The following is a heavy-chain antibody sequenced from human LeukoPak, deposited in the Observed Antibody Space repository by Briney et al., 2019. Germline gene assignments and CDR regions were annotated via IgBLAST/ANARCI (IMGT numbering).Heavy chain of an antibody. Sequence: SETLSLTCTVSGVSISSYYWSWIRQPPGKGLEWIGSIYTTGDTRYNPSLKSRVTISVDTSKNQFSLKLSSVTAADTVVYYCARATPVGGVRFDYWGQGTLVTVSS. CDR3: ARATPVGGVRFDY. CDR1: GVSISSYY. J-gene: IGHJ4*02. CDR2: IYTTGDT. V-gene: IGHV4-4*09. D-gene: IGHD3-16*01.